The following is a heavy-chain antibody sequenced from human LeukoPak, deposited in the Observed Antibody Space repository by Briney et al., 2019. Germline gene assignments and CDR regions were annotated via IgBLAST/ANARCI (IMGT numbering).Heavy chain of an antibody. J-gene: IGHJ6*03. V-gene: IGHV1-69*05. D-gene: IGHD6-13*01. CDR3: ARDGGAAYYYYYYMDV. Sequence: SVKVSCKASGGTFSSYAISWVRQAPGQGLEWMGGIIPIFGTANYAQKFQGRVTITTDESTSTAYMELSSLRSEDTAVYYCARDGGAAYYYYYYMDVWGKGTTVTVSS. CDR2: IIPIFGTA. CDR1: GGTFSSYA.